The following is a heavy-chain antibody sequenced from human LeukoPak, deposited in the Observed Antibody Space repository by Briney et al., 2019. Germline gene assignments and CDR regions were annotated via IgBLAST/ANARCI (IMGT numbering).Heavy chain of an antibody. D-gene: IGHD3-3*01. J-gene: IGHJ5*02. V-gene: IGHV4-59*11. CDR3: ARGLDPLWSGYFFWFDP. Sequence: PSETLSLTCTVSGGSISSHYWSWIRHPPGKGLEWIGYIYYSGSTNNNTSLKSRVTISVDTSKNQFSLKLSSVTAADTAVYYWARGLDPLWSGYFFWFDPWGQGTLVTVSS. CDR2: IYYSGST. CDR1: GGSISSHY.